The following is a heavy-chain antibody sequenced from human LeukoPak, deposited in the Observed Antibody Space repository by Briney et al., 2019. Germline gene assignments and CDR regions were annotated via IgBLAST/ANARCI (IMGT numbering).Heavy chain of an antibody. V-gene: IGHV3-7*01. Sequence: GGSLRLSCAASGFTFSAYAMSWFRQAPGKGLEWVANIHDDGHARNYEDSVKGRFTISRDDARSSVYLQLRSLRAEDTALYFCARGRGWVDHWGQGTLVTVSS. D-gene: IGHD3-16*01. CDR1: GFTFSAYA. CDR3: ARGRGWVDH. CDR2: IHDDGHAR. J-gene: IGHJ4*02.